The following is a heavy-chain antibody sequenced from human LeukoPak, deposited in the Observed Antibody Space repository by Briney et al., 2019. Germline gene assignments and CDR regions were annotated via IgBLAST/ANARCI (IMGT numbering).Heavy chain of an antibody. J-gene: IGHJ4*02. Sequence: GGSLRLSCAASGFTFSRYWMSWVRQAPGKGLEWVANIKQDGSERYHVDSVRGRFTISRDNAKNSLFLRMNSLRAEHTAVYYCATMGLEPLPYYFDYWGQGTLVTVSS. CDR1: GFTFSRYW. V-gene: IGHV3-7*01. CDR3: ATMGLEPLPYYFDY. CDR2: IKQDGSER. D-gene: IGHD1-1*01.